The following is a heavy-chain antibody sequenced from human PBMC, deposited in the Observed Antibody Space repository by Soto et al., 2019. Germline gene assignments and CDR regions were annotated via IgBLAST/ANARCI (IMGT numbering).Heavy chain of an antibody. CDR3: VRARATDSRPDY. CDR2: ISSSSAYI. V-gene: IGHV3-21*01. D-gene: IGHD3-22*01. Sequence: LRLSCAASGFTFSLYSMIWVRQTPGKGLEWVSSISSSSAYIYSADSLKGRFTISRDNAKNSLYLQMNSLRAEDTAVYYCVRARATDSRPDYWGQGTMVTVSS. J-gene: IGHJ4*02. CDR1: GFTFSLYS.